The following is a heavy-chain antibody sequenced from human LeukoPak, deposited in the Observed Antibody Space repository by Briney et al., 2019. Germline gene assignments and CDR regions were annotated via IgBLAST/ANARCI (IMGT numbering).Heavy chain of an antibody. CDR1: GGSISSYY. D-gene: IGHD5-12*01. J-gene: IGHJ6*03. CDR3: ARRGGYSGYDYPLYYYYMDV. Sequence: NPSETLSLTCTVSGGSISSYYWSWIRQPPGKGLEWIGYIYTSGSTNYNPSLKSRVNISVDTYKNQFSLKLSSVTAADTAVYYCARRGGYSGYDYPLYYYYMDVWGKGTTVTVSS. CDR2: IYTSGST. V-gene: IGHV4-4*09.